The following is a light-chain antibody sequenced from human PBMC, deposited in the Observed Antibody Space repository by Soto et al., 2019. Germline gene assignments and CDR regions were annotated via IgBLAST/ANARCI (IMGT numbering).Light chain of an antibody. CDR2: AAS. CDR1: QGISSW. J-gene: IGKJ4*01. V-gene: IGKV1-12*01. Sequence: DIQMTQSPSSVSASVGDRVTITCRTSQGISSWLAWYQQKPGKAPKLLIFAASSLQNGFPSRFSGSRSGTDFTLTITGLQPEDFPTYYCQSANSFPLTFGGGTKVPIK. CDR3: QSANSFPLT.